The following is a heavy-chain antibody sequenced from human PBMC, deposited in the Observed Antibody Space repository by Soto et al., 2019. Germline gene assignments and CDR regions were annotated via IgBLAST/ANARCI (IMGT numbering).Heavy chain of an antibody. D-gene: IGHD3-3*01. J-gene: IGHJ4*02. CDR1: GGSISSGDYY. CDR3: ARTRTYYDFWSGSYYFDY. Sequence: LSLTCTVSGGSISSGDYYWSWIRQPPGKGLEWIGYIYYSGSTYYNPSLKSRVTISVDTSKNQFSLKLSSVTAADTAVYYCARTRTYYDFWSGSYYFDYWGQGTLVTVSS. V-gene: IGHV4-30-4*01. CDR2: IYYSGST.